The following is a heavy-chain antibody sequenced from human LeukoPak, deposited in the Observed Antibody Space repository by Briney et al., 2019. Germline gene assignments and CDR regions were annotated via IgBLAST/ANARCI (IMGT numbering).Heavy chain of an antibody. D-gene: IGHD5-18*01. J-gene: IGHJ4*02. CDR1: GYTFTSYG. V-gene: IGHV1-18*01. CDR2: ISAYNGNT. Sequence: ASVKVSCKGPGYTFTSYGISWVRQAPGQGLEWMGWISAYNGNTNYAQKLQGRVTMTTDTSTSTAYMELRSLRSDDTAVYYCARADTAMVPFDYWGQGTLVTVSS. CDR3: ARADTAMVPFDY.